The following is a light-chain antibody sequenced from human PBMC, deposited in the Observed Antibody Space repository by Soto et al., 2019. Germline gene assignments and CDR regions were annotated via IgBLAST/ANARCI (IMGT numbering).Light chain of an antibody. V-gene: IGKV1-39*01. CDR3: QQSYSIPLT. Sequence: FQLYESPSCLCASVVYRDTITCLASQSVTPYLNGKQHKPGGAPDLLIYAASTLQSGVPSRFSGSGSGTDFTLTISSLQAEDFATYYCQQSYSIPLTFGQGTKVDIK. J-gene: IGKJ1*01. CDR1: QSVTPY. CDR2: AAS.